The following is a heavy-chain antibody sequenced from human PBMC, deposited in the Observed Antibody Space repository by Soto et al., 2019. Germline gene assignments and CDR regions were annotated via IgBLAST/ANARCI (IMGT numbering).Heavy chain of an antibody. CDR2: ISGSGGST. CDR1: GFTFSSYA. V-gene: IGHV3-23*01. CDR3: ARHFSVDYFDY. Sequence: GGSLRLSCSASGFTFSSYAMSWVRQAPGKGLEWVSAISGSGGSTYYADSVKGRFTISRDNSKNTLYLQMNSLRAADTAVYYCARHFSVDYFDYWGQGALVTVSS. J-gene: IGHJ4*02.